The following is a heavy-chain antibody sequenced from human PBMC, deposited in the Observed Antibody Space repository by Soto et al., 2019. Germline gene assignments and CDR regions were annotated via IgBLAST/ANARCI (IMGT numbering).Heavy chain of an antibody. V-gene: IGHV4-59*01. J-gene: IGHJ5*02. Sequence: PSETLSLTCTVSCGSNSSDDWSWVRQPAWKGREWIGYIYYSGITNYNHSLNSPVTISVDTSKNQFSLRLRSLTAADKAVYYCARDGRYCSSTSCYRIPCFEPCGQGTLVTV. CDR2: IYYSGIT. CDR3: ARDGRYCSSTSCYRIPCFEP. D-gene: IGHD2-2*02. CDR1: CGSNSSDD.